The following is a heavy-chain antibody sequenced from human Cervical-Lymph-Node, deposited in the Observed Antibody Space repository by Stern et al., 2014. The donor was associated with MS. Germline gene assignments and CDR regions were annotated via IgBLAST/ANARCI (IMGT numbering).Heavy chain of an antibody. CDR1: GGTFSSSD. V-gene: IGHV1-69*01. Sequence: QVQLVQSGAEVQKPGSSVKVSCRASGGTFSSSDIRWVRQAPGQGLEWMGGIIPIIGTQNYAQKYQGRVTITADESTSTAYMELSSLRSEDTAIYYCALGGFGHYFEYWGQGTLVTVSS. CDR2: IIPIIGTQ. J-gene: IGHJ4*02. D-gene: IGHD3-10*01. CDR3: ALGGFGHYFEY.